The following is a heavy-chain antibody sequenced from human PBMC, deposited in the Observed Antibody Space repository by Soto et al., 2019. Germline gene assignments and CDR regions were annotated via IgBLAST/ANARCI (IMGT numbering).Heavy chain of an antibody. D-gene: IGHD6-13*01. Sequence: GESLKISCKGSGYSFTSYWISWVRQMPGKGLEWMGTIDPSDSYTNYSPSFQGHVTISADKSISTAYLQWSSLKASDTAMYYCARHPAAYSSTWFWYADYWGQGTLVTVSS. CDR2: IDPSDSYT. J-gene: IGHJ4*02. CDR3: ARHPAAYSSTWFWYADY. CDR1: GYSFTSYW. V-gene: IGHV5-10-1*01.